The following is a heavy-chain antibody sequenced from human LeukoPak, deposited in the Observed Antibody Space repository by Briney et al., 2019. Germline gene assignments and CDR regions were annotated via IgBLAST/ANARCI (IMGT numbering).Heavy chain of an antibody. D-gene: IGHD2-2*01. CDR1: GGSFSGYY. Sequence: SETLSLTCAVYGGSFSGYYWSWIRQPPGKGLEWIGEINHSGSTNYNPSLKSRVTISVDTSKNQFSLKLSSVTAADTAVYYCARVSRGCSSTSCPRYYYYYYMDDWGKGTTVTVSS. V-gene: IGHV4-34*01. CDR3: ARVSRGCSSTSCPRYYYYYYMDD. CDR2: INHSGST. J-gene: IGHJ6*03.